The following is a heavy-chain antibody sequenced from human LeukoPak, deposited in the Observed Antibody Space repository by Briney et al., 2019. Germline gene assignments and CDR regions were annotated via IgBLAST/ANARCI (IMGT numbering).Heavy chain of an antibody. J-gene: IGHJ6*03. CDR2: ISAYNGNT. V-gene: IGHV1-18*01. CDR3: ARHALTGYYNVISFYYYTDV. CDR1: RYTLTRYG. Sequence: ASVKVSCKASRYTLTRYGISWVRQAPGQGLEWMGWISAYNGNTNYAQKLHGRVTMTTDTSTRTAYMELRSLRSDDTAVYYCARHALTGYYNVISFYYYTDVWGKGTTVTVSS. D-gene: IGHD3-9*01.